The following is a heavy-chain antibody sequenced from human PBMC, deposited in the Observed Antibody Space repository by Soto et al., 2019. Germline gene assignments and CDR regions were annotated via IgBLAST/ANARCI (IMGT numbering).Heavy chain of an antibody. D-gene: IGHD3-10*01. V-gene: IGHV1-69*01. CDR1: GGTFSSYA. CDR2: IIPMYGPA. J-gene: IGHJ5*02. CDR3: ARVTSMVRGVIDNWFDP. Sequence: QVPLVQSGAEVKKPGSSVTVSCKASGGTFSSYAIHWVRQAPGQGLEWMGGIIPMYGPAKYAQRFQGRVTITADESTTTVYMELTSLTSQDTAVYYCARVTSMVRGVIDNWFDPWGHGTLVTVS.